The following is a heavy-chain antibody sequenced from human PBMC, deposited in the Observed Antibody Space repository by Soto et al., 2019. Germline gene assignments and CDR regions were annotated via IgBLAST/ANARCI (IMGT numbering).Heavy chain of an antibody. CDR3: AREYSSIYYYGMDV. V-gene: IGHV3-23*01. D-gene: IGHD6-6*01. CDR1: GSTFISYA. J-gene: IGHJ6*02. Sequence: PGGSLHLSCAASGSTFISYAMSWVRQAPGKGLEWVSVIIGSGDSTYYADSVKGRFTISRDNSKNTLYLQMNSLRAEDTAVYYCAREYSSIYYYGMDVWGQGTTVTV. CDR2: IIGSGDST.